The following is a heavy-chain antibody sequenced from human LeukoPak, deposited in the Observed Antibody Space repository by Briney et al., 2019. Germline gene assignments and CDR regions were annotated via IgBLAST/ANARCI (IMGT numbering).Heavy chain of an antibody. Sequence: PGGSLRLSCTASGFSFKSYGMHWVRQAPGKGLEWVAVTSYDGSNKYYADSVKGRFTISGDNSKNTLYLQMNNLRAEDTAVYYCASGSEKYYTYVIDSWGQGTLVTVSS. J-gene: IGHJ5*01. CDR3: ASGSEKYYTYVIDS. CDR2: TSYDGSNK. D-gene: IGHD5-24*01. V-gene: IGHV3-30*03. CDR1: GFSFKSYG.